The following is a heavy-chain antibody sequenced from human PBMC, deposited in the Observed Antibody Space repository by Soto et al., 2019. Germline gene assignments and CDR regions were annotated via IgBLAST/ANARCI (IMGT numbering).Heavy chain of an antibody. CDR1: GFTFSNYA. V-gene: IGHV3-23*01. CDR2: INSNGGDT. Sequence: QLLESGGGLVQPGGSLRLSCVASGFTFSNYAMNWVRQAPGEGLEWVSAINSNGGDTFYADSVKGRFTISRDNGKNTLYLQMSSLRADDTALYYCARKKSGRGGSPDFDCWGQGTLVTVSS. CDR3: ARKKSGRGGSPDFDC. D-gene: IGHD5-12*01. J-gene: IGHJ4*02.